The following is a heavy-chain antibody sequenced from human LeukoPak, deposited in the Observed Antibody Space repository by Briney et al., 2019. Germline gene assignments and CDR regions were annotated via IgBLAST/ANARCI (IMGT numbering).Heavy chain of an antibody. D-gene: IGHD3-3*01. J-gene: IGHJ6*03. CDR1: GGSISSSSYY. CDR2: IYYSGST. CDR3: ARDRGAARYYDFWSGYSLGYMDV. V-gene: IGHV4-39*07. Sequence: AETLSLTCTVSGGSISSSSYYWGWIRQPPGKGLEWIGSIYYSGSTYYNPSLKSRVTISVDTSKNQFSLKLSSVTAADTAVYYCARDRGAARYYDFWSGYSLGYMDVWGKGTTVTVSS.